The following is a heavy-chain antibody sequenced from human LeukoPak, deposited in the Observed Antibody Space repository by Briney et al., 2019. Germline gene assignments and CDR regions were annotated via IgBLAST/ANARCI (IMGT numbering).Heavy chain of an antibody. D-gene: IGHD2-21*02. Sequence: SETLSLTCTVSGGSISSSYYYWGWIRQPPGKGLEWIGSIYYSGSTYYNPSLKSRVTISVDMSKNQFSLKLSSVTAADTAVYYCARGPVAVTTRNWFDPWGQGTLVTVSS. CDR2: IYYSGST. J-gene: IGHJ5*02. CDR3: ARGPVAVTTRNWFDP. CDR1: GGSISSSYYY. V-gene: IGHV4-39*07.